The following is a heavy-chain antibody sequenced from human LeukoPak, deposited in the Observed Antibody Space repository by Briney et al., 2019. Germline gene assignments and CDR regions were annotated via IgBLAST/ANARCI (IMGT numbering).Heavy chain of an antibody. V-gene: IGHV3-48*01. D-gene: IGHD6-19*01. Sequence: GGSLRPSCAASGFTFSSYSMNWVRQAPGKGLEWVSYISSSSSTIYYADSVKGRFTISRDNAKNSLYLQMNSLRADDTAVYYCARDGSGWSFDYWGQGTLVTVYS. J-gene: IGHJ4*02. CDR3: ARDGSGWSFDY. CDR1: GFTFSSYS. CDR2: ISSSSSTI.